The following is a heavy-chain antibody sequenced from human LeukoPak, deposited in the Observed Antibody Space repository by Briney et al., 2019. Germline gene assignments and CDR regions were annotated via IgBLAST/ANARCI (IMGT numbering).Heavy chain of an antibody. CDR2: IYYSGST. V-gene: IGHV4-31*03. D-gene: IGHD5-12*01. J-gene: IGHJ6*02. Sequence: SSETLSLTCTVSGGSISSGGYYWSWIRQHPGKGPEWIGYIYYSGSTYYNPSLKSRVTISVDTSKNQFSLKLSSVTAADTAVYYCARDRKDIVATVGPLDVWGQGTTVTVSS. CDR3: ARDRKDIVATVGPLDV. CDR1: GGSISSGGYY.